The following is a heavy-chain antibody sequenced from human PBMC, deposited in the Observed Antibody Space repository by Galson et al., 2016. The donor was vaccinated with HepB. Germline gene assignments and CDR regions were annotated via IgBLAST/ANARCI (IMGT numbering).Heavy chain of an antibody. J-gene: IGHJ4*02. V-gene: IGHV3-30*14. CDR3: ARSATYGDYVADY. Sequence: SLRLSCAASAFRFSFYAMHWVRQAPGKGLEWVALISHDGGREYYADSVRGRFTVSRDNSKNTLDLQMHNLGPEDTAIYYCARSATYGDYVADYWGQGTLVTVSS. CDR1: AFRFSFYA. D-gene: IGHD4-17*01. CDR2: ISHDGGRE.